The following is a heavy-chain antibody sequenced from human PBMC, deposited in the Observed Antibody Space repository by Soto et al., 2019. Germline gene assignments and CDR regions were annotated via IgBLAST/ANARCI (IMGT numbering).Heavy chain of an antibody. CDR2: IYYSGST. Sequence: SETLSLTCTVSGGSISSGDYYWSWIRQPPGKGLEWIGYIYYSGSTYYNPSLKSRVTISVDTSKNQFSLKLSSVTAADPAVYYCVVMNVDTAMPDSNWFDPWGQGTLVTVSS. J-gene: IGHJ5*02. D-gene: IGHD5-18*01. V-gene: IGHV4-30-4*01. CDR1: GGSISSGDYY. CDR3: VVMNVDTAMPDSNWFDP.